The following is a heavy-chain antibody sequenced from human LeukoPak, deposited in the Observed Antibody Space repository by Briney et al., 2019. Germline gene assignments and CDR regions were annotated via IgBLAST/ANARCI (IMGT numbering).Heavy chain of an antibody. CDR1: GYSFTSYW. V-gene: IGHV5-51*01. J-gene: IGHJ4*02. CDR3: ARRKYGSGSYYLPFDY. CDR2: IYPGDSDT. Sequence: GESLKISCKGSGYSFTSYWIGWVRQVPGKGLEWMGIIYPGDSDTRYSPSYQGQVTISADKSISTAYLQWSSLKASDTAMYYCARRKYGSGSYYLPFDYWGQGTLVTVSS. D-gene: IGHD3-10*01.